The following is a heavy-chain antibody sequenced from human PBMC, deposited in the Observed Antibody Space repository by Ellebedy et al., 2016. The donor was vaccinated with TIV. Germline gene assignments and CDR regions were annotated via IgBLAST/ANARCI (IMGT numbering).Heavy chain of an antibody. J-gene: IGHJ4*02. CDR1: GFTFSSFN. D-gene: IGHD4-17*01. V-gene: IGHV3-21*01. CDR3: ARAGDYNLLSPAGGY. Sequence: PGGSLRLSCEGSGFTFSSFNLNRVRQPPGGGLEWVSSISGSSEYIHYADSVKGRFTISRDNDKRSVFLEMNSLRAEDTGVYYCARAGDYNLLSPAGGYWGQGTLVTVSS. CDR2: ISGSSEYI.